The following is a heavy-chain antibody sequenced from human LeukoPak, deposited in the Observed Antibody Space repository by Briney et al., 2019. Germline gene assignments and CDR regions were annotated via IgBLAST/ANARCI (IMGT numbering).Heavy chain of an antibody. CDR1: GFTFSSYA. J-gene: IGHJ5*02. CDR3: AKSSYSTSSRWFEP. V-gene: IGHV3-23*01. D-gene: IGHD6-6*01. CDR2: ISAGGGST. Sequence: GGSLRLSCAASGFTFSSYAMSWVRQAPGKGLEWVSAISAGGGSTYYADSVKGRFTISRDNSKNTLYLQMSSLRAEDTAVYYCAKSSYSTSSRWFEPWGQGTLVTVSS.